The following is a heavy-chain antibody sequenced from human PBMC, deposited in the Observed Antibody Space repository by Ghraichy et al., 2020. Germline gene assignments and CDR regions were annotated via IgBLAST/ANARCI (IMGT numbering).Heavy chain of an antibody. Sequence: GGSLRLSCAASGFTFSSYSMNWVCQAPGKGLEWVSYISSSSSTIYYADSVKGRFTISRDNAKNSLYLQMNSLRDEDTAVYYCARDTAAAGRVGYFDYWGQGTLVTVSS. D-gene: IGHD6-13*01. J-gene: IGHJ4*02. CDR2: ISSSSSTI. CDR1: GFTFSSYS. CDR3: ARDTAAAGRVGYFDY. V-gene: IGHV3-48*02.